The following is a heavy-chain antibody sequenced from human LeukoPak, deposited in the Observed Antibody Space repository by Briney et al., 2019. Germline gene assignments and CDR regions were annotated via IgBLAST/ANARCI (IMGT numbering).Heavy chain of an antibody. J-gene: IGHJ4*02. Sequence: GGSLRLSCAASGFTFSSYSMNWVRQAPGKGLEWVSYISSSISTIYYADSVKGRFTISRDNAKNSLYLQMNSLRAEDTAVYYCARSITMIVVVPFDYWGQGTLVTVSS. D-gene: IGHD3-22*01. CDR2: ISSSISTI. CDR1: GFTFSSYS. V-gene: IGHV3-48*01. CDR3: ARSITMIVVVPFDY.